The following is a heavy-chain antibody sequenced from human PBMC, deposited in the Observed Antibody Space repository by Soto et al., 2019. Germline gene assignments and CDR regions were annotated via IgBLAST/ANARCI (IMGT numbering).Heavy chain of an antibody. V-gene: IGHV3-30*18. CDR2: ISYDGSNK. CDR3: AKDGGIAVGHDAFDI. D-gene: IGHD6-19*01. J-gene: IGHJ3*02. Sequence: QVQLVESGGGVVQPGRSLRLSCAASGFTFSSYGMHWVRQAPGKGLEWVAVISYDGSNKYYADSVKGRFTISRDNSKNTLYLQMNSLRAEDTAVYYCAKDGGIAVGHDAFDIWGQGTMVTVSS. CDR1: GFTFSSYG.